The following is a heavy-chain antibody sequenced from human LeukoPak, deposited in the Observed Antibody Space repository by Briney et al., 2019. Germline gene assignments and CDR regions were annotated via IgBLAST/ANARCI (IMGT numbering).Heavy chain of an antibody. V-gene: IGHV4-59*12. CDR3: ARRGSLKELLFFAADFDY. CDR2: IYYSGST. D-gene: IGHD2/OR15-2a*01. Sequence: PSETLSLTCTVSGGPISSYYWSWIRQPPGKGLEWIGYIYYSGSTNYNPSLKSRVTISVDTSKNQFSLKLSSVTAADTAVYYCARRGSLKELLFFAADFDYWGQGTLVTVSS. CDR1: GGPISSYY. J-gene: IGHJ4*02.